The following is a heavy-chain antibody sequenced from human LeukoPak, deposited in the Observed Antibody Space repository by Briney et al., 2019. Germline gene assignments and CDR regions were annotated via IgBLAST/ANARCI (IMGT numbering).Heavy chain of an antibody. V-gene: IGHV1-18*01. CDR2: ISAYNGNT. CDR3: AREHYYGSGTYSY. J-gene: IGHJ4*02. Sequence: GASVKVSCKASGYIFTSYGISWVRQAPGQGLEWMGWISAYNGNTNYAQKLQGRVTMTTDTSTSTAYMELRSLRSHDTAVCHCAREHYYGSGTYSYWGQGTLVTVSS. D-gene: IGHD3-10*01. CDR1: GYIFTSYG.